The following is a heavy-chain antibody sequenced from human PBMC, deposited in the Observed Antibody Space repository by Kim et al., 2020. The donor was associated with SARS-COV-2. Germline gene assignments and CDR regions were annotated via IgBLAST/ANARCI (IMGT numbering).Heavy chain of an antibody. D-gene: IGHD6-19*01. V-gene: IGHV1-18*01. J-gene: IGHJ4*02. Sequence: AQRLQGRVTMTTDTSTSTAYMELRSLRSDDTAVYYCARVFLRAVAGTGDYWGQGTLVTVSS. CDR3: ARVFLRAVAGTGDY.